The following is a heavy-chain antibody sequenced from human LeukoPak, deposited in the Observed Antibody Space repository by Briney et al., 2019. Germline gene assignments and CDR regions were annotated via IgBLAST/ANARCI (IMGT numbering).Heavy chain of an antibody. Sequence: YNPSLKSRVTISVDTSKNQFSLKLSSVTAADTAVYYCARGGDTYYYDSSGYGNHSESWFDPWGQGTLVTVSS. J-gene: IGHJ5*02. D-gene: IGHD3-22*01. CDR3: ARGGDTYYYDSSGYGNHSESWFDP. V-gene: IGHV4-39*07.